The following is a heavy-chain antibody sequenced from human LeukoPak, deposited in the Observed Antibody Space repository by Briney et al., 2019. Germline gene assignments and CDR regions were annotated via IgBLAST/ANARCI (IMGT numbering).Heavy chain of an antibody. CDR2: IYYSGST. V-gene: IGHV4-39*07. CDR1: GGSISSSSYY. D-gene: IGHD3-22*01. Sequence: SETLSLTCTVSGGSISSSSYYWGWIRQPPGKGLEWIGSIYYSGSTYYNPSLKSRVTISVDTSKNQFSLKLSSVTAADTAMYYCAREADSSGFDYWGQGTLVTVSS. CDR3: AREADSSGFDY. J-gene: IGHJ4*02.